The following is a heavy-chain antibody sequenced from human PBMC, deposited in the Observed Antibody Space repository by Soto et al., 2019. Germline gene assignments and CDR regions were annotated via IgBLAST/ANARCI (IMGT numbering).Heavy chain of an antibody. V-gene: IGHV1-69*12. CDR2: IIPIFGTA. Sequence: QVQLVQSGAEVKKPGSSVKVSCKASGGTFSSYAISWVRQAPGQGLEWMGGIIPIFGTANYAQKFQGRVTSSADESTSTAYMELGSLRSEDTAVYYCARVVTVVKSFHYWYFDLWGRGTLVTVSS. J-gene: IGHJ2*01. CDR3: ARVVTVVKSFHYWYFDL. CDR1: GGTFSSYA. D-gene: IGHD2-15*01.